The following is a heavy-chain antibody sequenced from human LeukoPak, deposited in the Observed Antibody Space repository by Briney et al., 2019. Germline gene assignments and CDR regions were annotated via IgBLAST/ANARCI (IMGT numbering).Heavy chain of an antibody. J-gene: IGHJ3*02. Sequence: GESLKISCKGSGYSFTSYWIGWVRQMPGKGLEWMGIIYPGDSDTRYSPSFQGQVTISADKSISTAYLQWSSPKASDTAMYYCARHEDIVVVPAAISAFDIWGQGTMVTVSS. V-gene: IGHV5-51*01. CDR2: IYPGDSDT. CDR1: GYSFTSYW. D-gene: IGHD2-2*02. CDR3: ARHEDIVVVPAAISAFDI.